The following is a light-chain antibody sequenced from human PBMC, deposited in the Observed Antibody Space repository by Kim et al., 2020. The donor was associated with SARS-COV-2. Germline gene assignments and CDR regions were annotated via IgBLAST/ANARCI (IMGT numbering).Light chain of an antibody. CDR3: QQSYSIPQT. CDR2: AAS. V-gene: IGKV1-39*01. Sequence: SASVGDRVTITSRASQSISSYLNWYQQKPGKAPKLLIYAASTLQSGVPSRFSGSESGTDFTLTISSLQPEDFATYYCQQSYSIPQTFGQGTKLEIK. J-gene: IGKJ1*01. CDR1: QSISSY.